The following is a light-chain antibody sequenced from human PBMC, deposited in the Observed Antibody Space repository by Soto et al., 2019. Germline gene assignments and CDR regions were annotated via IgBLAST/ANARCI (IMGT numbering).Light chain of an antibody. J-gene: IGKJ1*01. CDR2: AAS. V-gene: IGKV1-39*01. CDR1: QSISSY. Sequence: DIQMTQSPSSLSASVGDRVTITCRASQSISSYLNWYQQKPGKAPKLLIYAASSLQSGVPSRFSGSGSGTDFTLTISSLQPEDFATYYGQQSYSTPPEWTFGQGTKVEIK. CDR3: QQSYSTPPEWT.